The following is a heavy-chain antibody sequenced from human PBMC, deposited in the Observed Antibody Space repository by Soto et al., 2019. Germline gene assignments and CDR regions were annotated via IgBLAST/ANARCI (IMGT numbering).Heavy chain of an antibody. CDR1: GGTFSSYR. CDR2: IVPIYRTA. J-gene: IGHJ4*02. V-gene: IGHV1-69*01. D-gene: IGHD2-15*01. Sequence: QVQLLQSGAEVKKPGSSVKVSCKASGGTFSSYRINWVRQAPGQGLEWVGGIVPIYRTADYAQKFQGRVTITADESARTAYMELRSLTSKDTAVYYCVRDSGAKLSRSWGQGTLVTVSS. CDR3: VRDSGAKLSRS.